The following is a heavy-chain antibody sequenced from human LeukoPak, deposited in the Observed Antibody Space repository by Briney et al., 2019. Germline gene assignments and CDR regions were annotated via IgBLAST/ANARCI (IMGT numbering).Heavy chain of an antibody. CDR3: ARVFGRESNAFDI. CDR1: GGTFSSYA. V-gene: IGHV1-69*04. J-gene: IGHJ3*02. Sequence: SVRVSCKASGGTFSSYAISWVRPAPGQGLEWMGRIIPILGIANYAQKFQGRVTITADKSTSTAYMELSSLRSEDTAVYYCARVFGRESNAFDIWGQGTMVTVSS. D-gene: IGHD3-10*01. CDR2: IIPILGIA.